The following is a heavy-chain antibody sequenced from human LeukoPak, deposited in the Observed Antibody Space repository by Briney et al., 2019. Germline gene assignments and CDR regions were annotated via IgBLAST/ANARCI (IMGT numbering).Heavy chain of an antibody. D-gene: IGHD3/OR15-3a*01. CDR3: ARDGPNSGAFDI. CDR1: GFTFSSYS. V-gene: IGHV3-21*01. CDR2: ISSSSSYI. Sequence: GGSLRLSCAASGFTFSSYSMNWVRQAPGKGLEWVSSISSSSSYIYYADSVEGRFTISRDNAKNSLYLQMNSLRAEDTAVYYCARDGPNSGAFDIWGQGTMVTVSS. J-gene: IGHJ3*02.